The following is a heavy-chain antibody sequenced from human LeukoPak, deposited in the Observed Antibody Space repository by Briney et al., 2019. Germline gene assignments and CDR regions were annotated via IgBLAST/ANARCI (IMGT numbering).Heavy chain of an antibody. CDR2: IYSDGST. J-gene: IGHJ4*02. D-gene: IGHD6-19*01. CDR3: AASSDWHEVDY. V-gene: IGHV3-66*01. Sequence: PGGSLRLSCAASGFTVSSNYMSWVRQAPGKGLEWVSVIYSDGSTYYADSVKGRFAISRDNSKNTLYLQMNSLRAEDTAVYYCAASSDWHEVDYWGQGTLVTVSS. CDR1: GFTVSSNY.